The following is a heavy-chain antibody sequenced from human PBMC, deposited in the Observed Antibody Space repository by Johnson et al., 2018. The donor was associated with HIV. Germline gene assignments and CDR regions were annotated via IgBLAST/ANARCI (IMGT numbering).Heavy chain of an antibody. J-gene: IGHJ3*02. Sequence: VQLVESGGGLVQPGGSLRLSCAASGFTVSSNYMSWVRQAPGKGLEWVSGINWDGGSTTYADSVKGRFTITRDNVKNSLYMQMNSLRVEDTAVYFCARDYRGALDIWGQGTMVTVSS. CDR1: GFTVSSNY. CDR2: INWDGGST. D-gene: IGHD4-11*01. V-gene: IGHV3-20*04. CDR3: ARDYRGALDI.